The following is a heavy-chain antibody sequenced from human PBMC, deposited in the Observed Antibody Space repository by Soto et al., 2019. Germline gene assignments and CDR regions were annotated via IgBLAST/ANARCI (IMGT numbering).Heavy chain of an antibody. J-gene: IGHJ4*02. V-gene: IGHV4-61*01. CDR1: GGSVSSDRYY. D-gene: IGHD1-26*01. Sequence: SETLSRTCTVSGGSVSSDRYYWSWILQPPGRGLEWIGYIYYSGSANYNPSLKSRVTISVDTSSNQFSLKLNPVTAADTAVYYCARDRLPYSASYKYFEDWGQGTLVTVSS. CDR2: IYYSGSA. CDR3: ARDRLPYSASYKYFED.